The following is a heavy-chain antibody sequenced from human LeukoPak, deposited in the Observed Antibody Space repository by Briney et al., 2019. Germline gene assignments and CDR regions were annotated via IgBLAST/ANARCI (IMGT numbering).Heavy chain of an antibody. D-gene: IGHD3-10*01. CDR2: IKSKTDGGTT. CDR3: TTEAEYYYGSGSYFQH. Sequence: GGSLRLSCAASGFTFRSYSMNWVRQAPGKGLEWVGRIKSKTDGGTTDYAAPVKGRFTISRDDSKNTLYLQMNSLKTEDTAVYYCTTEAEYYYGSGSYFQHWGQGTLVTVSS. V-gene: IGHV3-15*01. J-gene: IGHJ1*01. CDR1: GFTFRSYS.